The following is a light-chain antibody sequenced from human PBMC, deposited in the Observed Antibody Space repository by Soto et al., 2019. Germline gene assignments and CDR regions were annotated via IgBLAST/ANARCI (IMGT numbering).Light chain of an antibody. CDR2: LCS. V-gene: IGKV2-28*01. Sequence: DVVVTQSPLSLPVTPGEPASISCRSSQSLLHSNGYNYLDWYLQKPGQSPQLLIYLCSTRASGVPDRFSGSGSGTDFTLKISRVEAEDVGVYYCMQALQTPRTFGQGTKVEIK. CDR3: MQALQTPRT. CDR1: QSLLHSNGYNY. J-gene: IGKJ1*01.